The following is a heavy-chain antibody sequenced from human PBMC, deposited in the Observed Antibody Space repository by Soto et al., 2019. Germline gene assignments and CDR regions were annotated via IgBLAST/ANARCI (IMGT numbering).Heavy chain of an antibody. D-gene: IGHD3-10*01. J-gene: IGHJ6*03. CDR3: AREGRDGSGSYYNSYYYYYMDV. CDR2: IYYSGST. Sequence: QVQLQESGPGLVKPSQTLSLTCTVSGGSISSGGYYWSWIRQHPGKGLEWIGYIYYSGSTYYNPSLKSRVTRSVDTSKNPFSLKLSSVTAADTAVYYCAREGRDGSGSYYNSYYYYYMDVWGKGTTVTVSS. CDR1: GGSISSGGYY. V-gene: IGHV4-31*03.